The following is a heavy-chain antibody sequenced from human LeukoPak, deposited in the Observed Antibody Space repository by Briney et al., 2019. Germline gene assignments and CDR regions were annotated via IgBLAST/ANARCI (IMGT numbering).Heavy chain of an antibody. Sequence: ASVKVSCKASGYTFTSYDINWVRQATGQGLEWMGWMNPNSGNTGYAQKFQGRVTMTRNTSISTAYMELSSLRSEDTAVYYCARGARGTVVTIYWYFDLWGRGTLVTVSS. V-gene: IGHV1-8*01. D-gene: IGHD4-23*01. CDR1: GYTFTSYD. J-gene: IGHJ2*01. CDR2: MNPNSGNT. CDR3: ARGARGTVVTIYWYFDL.